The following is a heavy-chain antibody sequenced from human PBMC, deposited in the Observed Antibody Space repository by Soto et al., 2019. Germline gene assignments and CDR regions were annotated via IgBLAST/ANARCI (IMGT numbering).Heavy chain of an antibody. CDR1: GFTFSSYG. CDR2: ISYDGSNK. Sequence: GGSLRLSCAASGFTFSSYGMHWVRQAPGKGLEWVAVISYDGSNKYYADSVKGRFTISRDNSKNTLYLQMNSLRAEDTAVYYCAKDKEYDYVWGSYPNWFDPWGQGTLVTVSS. J-gene: IGHJ5*02. V-gene: IGHV3-30*18. CDR3: AKDKEYDYVWGSYPNWFDP. D-gene: IGHD3-16*02.